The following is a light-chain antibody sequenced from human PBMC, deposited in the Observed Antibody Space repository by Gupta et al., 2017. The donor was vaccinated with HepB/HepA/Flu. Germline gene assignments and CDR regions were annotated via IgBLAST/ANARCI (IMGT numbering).Light chain of an antibody. V-gene: IGKV2-28*01. CDR2: LGS. CDR1: QSLVHSNGYNY. J-gene: IGKJ2*02. Sequence: DIVMTQSPLSLPVTPGEPASISCRSSQSLVHSNGYNYLDWYLQKPGQSPQLLIYLGSNRASGVPDRFSGSGSGADFTLKISREEADDVGVYYCMQALHSPRTFGQGTKLEIK. CDR3: MQALHSPRT.